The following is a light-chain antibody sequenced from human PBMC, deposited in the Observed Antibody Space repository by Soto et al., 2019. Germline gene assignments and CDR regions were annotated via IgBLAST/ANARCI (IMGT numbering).Light chain of an antibody. J-gene: IGKJ1*01. CDR3: QQYNPYSRT. CDR2: AAS. CDR1: QGISTY. Sequence: DIQMTQSPSSLSASVGDRVTISCRASQGISTYLNWYQQKPGKAPNLLIYAASSLQSGVPSRFSGSGSGTDFTLTISSLQRDDFAIYYCQQYNPYSRTFGQGTKVDI. V-gene: IGKV1-16*01.